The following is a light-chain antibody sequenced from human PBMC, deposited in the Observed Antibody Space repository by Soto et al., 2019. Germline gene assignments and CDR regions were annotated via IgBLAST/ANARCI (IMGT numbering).Light chain of an antibody. CDR1: SSDIGGYDY. CDR3: SSFTSSSTLYV. J-gene: IGLJ1*01. V-gene: IGLV2-14*01. CDR2: EGS. Sequence: QSALTQPASVSGSPGQSITISCSGNSSDIGGYDYVSWYQQHPGKAPKLMIYEGSKRPSGVSNRFSGSKSGNTASLTITGLQAEVEADYYCSSFTSSSTLYVFGTGTKVTVL.